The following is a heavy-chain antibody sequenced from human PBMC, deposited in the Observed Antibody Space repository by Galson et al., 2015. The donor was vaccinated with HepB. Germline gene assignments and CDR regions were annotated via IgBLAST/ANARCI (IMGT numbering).Heavy chain of an antibody. CDR1: GFTFSSAW. J-gene: IGHJ4*02. CDR2: IRTKTDGGTT. CDR3: TTAQLSADCYETRAYFDGFDF. V-gene: IGHV3-15*01. Sequence: SLRLSCAASGFTFSSAWMTWVRQTPGKGLEWVGRIRTKTDGGTTDYAAPVKGRFTISRDDSKNTLYLQMNSLKTEDTAVYYCTTAQLSADCYETRAYFDGFDFRGQGTLVPVSS. D-gene: IGHD2-21*02.